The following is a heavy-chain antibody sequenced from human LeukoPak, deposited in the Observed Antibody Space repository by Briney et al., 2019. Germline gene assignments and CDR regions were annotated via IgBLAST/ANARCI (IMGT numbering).Heavy chain of an antibody. Sequence: SVKVSCKASGGTFSSYTISWVRQAPGQGLEWMGRIIPILGIANYAQKFQGRVTITADKSTSTAYMEPSSLRSEDTAVYYCARAREPSAGFDPWGQGTLVTVSS. CDR3: ARAREPSAGFDP. CDR1: GGTFSSYT. V-gene: IGHV1-69*02. D-gene: IGHD1-26*01. CDR2: IIPILGIA. J-gene: IGHJ5*02.